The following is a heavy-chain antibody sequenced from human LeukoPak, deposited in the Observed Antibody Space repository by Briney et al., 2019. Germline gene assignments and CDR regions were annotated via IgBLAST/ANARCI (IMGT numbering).Heavy chain of an antibody. V-gene: IGHV4-38-2*02. CDR2: IYHSGST. CDR3: ARALNYDSSGYYFLDY. Sequence: SETLSLTCTVSGYSISSGYYWGWIRQPPGKGLEWIGSIYHSGSTNYNPSLKSRVTISVDTSKNQFSLKLSSVTAADTAVYYCARALNYDSSGYYFLDYWGQGTLVTVSS. J-gene: IGHJ4*02. D-gene: IGHD3-22*01. CDR1: GYSISSGYY.